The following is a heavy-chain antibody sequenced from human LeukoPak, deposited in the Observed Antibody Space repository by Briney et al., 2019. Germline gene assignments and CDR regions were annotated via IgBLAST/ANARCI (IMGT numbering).Heavy chain of an antibody. CDR3: ARDRGGGSTDAFDI. CDR2: IWYDGSNK. J-gene: IGHJ3*02. V-gene: IGHV3-33*01. D-gene: IGHD2-15*01. CDR1: GFTFSSYG. Sequence: GGSLRLSCAASGFTFSSYGMHWVRQAPGKGLEWVAVIWYDGSNKYYADSVKGRFTISRDNSKNTLYLQMNSLRAEDTAVYYCARDRGGGSTDAFDIWGQGTMVTVSS.